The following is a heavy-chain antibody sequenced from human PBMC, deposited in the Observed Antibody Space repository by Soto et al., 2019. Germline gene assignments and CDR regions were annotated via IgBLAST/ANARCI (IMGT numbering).Heavy chain of an antibody. Sequence: PSETLSLTCAVSGGSISSGGYSWSWIRQPPGKGLEWIGYIYHSGSTYYNPSLKSRVTISVDTSKSQFSLKLTSVTAADTAVYYCAVYYDSYYFDYWGQGTLVTVSS. CDR3: AVYYDSYYFDY. D-gene: IGHD3-22*01. CDR2: IYHSGST. J-gene: IGHJ4*02. V-gene: IGHV4-30-2*01. CDR1: GGSISSGGYS.